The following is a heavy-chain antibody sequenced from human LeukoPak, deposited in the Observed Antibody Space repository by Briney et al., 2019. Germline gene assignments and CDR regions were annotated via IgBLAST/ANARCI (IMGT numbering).Heavy chain of an antibody. J-gene: IGHJ4*02. CDR1: GGSISSLY. CDR2: IYYTGST. D-gene: IGHD6-6*01. V-gene: IGHV4-59*08. CDR3: ARHRAYSSSSPFDY. Sequence: PSDTLSLTCSVSGGSISSLYWSWIRQPPGKGLEWMGYIYYTGSTNYNPSLKSRVIMFVDMSKNQFSLRLSSVTAADTAVYYCARHRAYSSSSPFDYWGQGTLVTVSS.